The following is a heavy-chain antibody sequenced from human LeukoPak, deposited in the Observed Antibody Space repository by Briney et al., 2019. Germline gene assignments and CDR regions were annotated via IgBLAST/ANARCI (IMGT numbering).Heavy chain of an antibody. J-gene: IGHJ6*03. D-gene: IGHD1-26*01. Sequence: GGSLRLSCAASGFTFSSYAMHWVRQAPGKGLEYVSAISSNGGSTYYANSVKGRFTISRDNSKNTLYLQMGSLRAEDMAVYYCCTSLLGGATNYYYYYYYMDVWGKGTTVTVSS. CDR1: GFTFSSYA. V-gene: IGHV3-64*01. CDR3: CTSLLGGATNYYYYYYYMDV. CDR2: ISSNGGST.